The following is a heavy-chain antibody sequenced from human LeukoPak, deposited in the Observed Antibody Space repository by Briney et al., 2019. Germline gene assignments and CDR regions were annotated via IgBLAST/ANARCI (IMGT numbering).Heavy chain of an antibody. D-gene: IGHD2-2*01. Sequence: GGSLRLSCAASGFTFSSYSMNCVRQAPGKGLEWVSSISSSSSYIYYADSVKGRFTISRDNAKNSLYLQMNSLRAEDTAVYYCAREGLGYCSSTSCYAMDVWGKGTTVTVSS. V-gene: IGHV3-21*01. CDR1: GFTFSSYS. CDR3: AREGLGYCSSTSCYAMDV. CDR2: ISSSSSYI. J-gene: IGHJ6*03.